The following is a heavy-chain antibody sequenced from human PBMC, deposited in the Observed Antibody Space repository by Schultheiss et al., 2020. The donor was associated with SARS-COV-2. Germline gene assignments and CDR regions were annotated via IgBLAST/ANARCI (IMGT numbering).Heavy chain of an antibody. Sequence: GGSLRLSCAASGFTVSSNYMSWVRQALGKGLEWVAVLSYDGSNKNYADSVKGRFTISRDNSKNTLYLQTNSLRAEDTAVYYCASLIFDSAWSGLGVSAFDIWGQGTMVTVSS. CDR2: LSYDGSNK. J-gene: IGHJ3*02. CDR3: ASLIFDSAWSGLGVSAFDI. V-gene: IGHV3-30*03. D-gene: IGHD3-3*01. CDR1: GFTVSSNY.